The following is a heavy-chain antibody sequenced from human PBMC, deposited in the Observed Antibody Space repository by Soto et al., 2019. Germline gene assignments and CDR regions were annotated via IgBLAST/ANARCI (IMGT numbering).Heavy chain of an antibody. CDR2: TYYRSKWYN. J-gene: IGHJ4*02. V-gene: IGHV6-1*01. CDR3: AGMQDGGLAY. CDR1: GDSVSSNSAA. Sequence: PSPTLSLTCAISGDSVSSNSAAWNWIRQSPSRGLEWLGRTYYRSKWYNEYAVSVKSRITIKPGTSKNQFSLQLNSVIPEDTAVYYCAGMQDGGLAYWGQGILVTVSS. D-gene: IGHD3-3*01.